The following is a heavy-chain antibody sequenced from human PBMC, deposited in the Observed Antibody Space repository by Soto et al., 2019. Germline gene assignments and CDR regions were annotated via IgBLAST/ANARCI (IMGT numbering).Heavy chain of an antibody. CDR3: ARNRFYYYYGMDV. CDR1: GGSFSGYY. V-gene: IGHV4-34*01. CDR2: INHSGST. J-gene: IGHJ6*02. Sequence: SETLSLTCAVYGGSFSGYYWSWIRQPPGKGLEWIGEINHSGSTNYNPSLKSRVTISVDTSKNQFSLKLSSVTAADTAVYYCARNRFYYYYGMDVWGQGTTVTVYS.